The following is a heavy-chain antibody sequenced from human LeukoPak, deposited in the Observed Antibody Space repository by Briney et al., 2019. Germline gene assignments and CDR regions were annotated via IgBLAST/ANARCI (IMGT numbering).Heavy chain of an antibody. CDR3: AREFGVVLFDY. V-gene: IGHV3-30*03. J-gene: IGHJ4*02. CDR2: ISYDGSNK. Sequence: GRSLRLSCAASGFTFSSYGMHWVRQAPGKGLKWVAVISYDGSNKYYADSVKGRFTISRDNSKNTLYLQMNSLRAEDTAVYYCAREFGVVLFDYWGQGTLVTVSS. CDR1: GFTFSSYG. D-gene: IGHD3-3*01.